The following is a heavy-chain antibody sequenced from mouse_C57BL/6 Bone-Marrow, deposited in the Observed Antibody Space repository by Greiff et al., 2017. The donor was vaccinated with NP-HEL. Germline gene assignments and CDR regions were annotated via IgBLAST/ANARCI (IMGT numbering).Heavy chain of an antibody. D-gene: IGHD2-3*01. Sequence: QVQLQQPGAELVRPGTSVKLSCKASGYTFTSYWMHWVKQRPGQGLEWIGVNDPSDSYTNYNQKFKGKATLTVDTSSSTAYMQLSSLTSEDSAVYYCADDGYYGYFDYWGQGTTLTVSS. V-gene: IGHV1-59*01. CDR1: GYTFTSYW. CDR2: NDPSDSYT. J-gene: IGHJ2*01. CDR3: ADDGYYGYFDY.